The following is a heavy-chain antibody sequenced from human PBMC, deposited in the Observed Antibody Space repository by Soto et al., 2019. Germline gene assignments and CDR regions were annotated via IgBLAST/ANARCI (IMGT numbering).Heavy chain of an antibody. D-gene: IGHD5-12*01. CDR1: GFSFSTYG. J-gene: IGHJ4*02. V-gene: IGHV3-23*01. CDR2: VSGGSGTT. Sequence: EVQLLESGGGLVQPGGSLRLSCAGSGFSFSTYGVTWFRQAPGKGLEWVSGVSGGSGTTHYADSVKGRFTITGDTSKNTVYLQMNSLRVEDTAVYYCAKWHGYGDQWGQGTLVTVSS. CDR3: AKWHGYGDQ.